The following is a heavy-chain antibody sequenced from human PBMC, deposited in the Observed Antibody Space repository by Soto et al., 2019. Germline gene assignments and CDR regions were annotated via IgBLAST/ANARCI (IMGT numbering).Heavy chain of an antibody. CDR1: GGTFSSYA. Sequence: QVQLVQSRAEVKKPGSSVKVSCKASGGTFSSYAISWVRQAPGQGLEWMGGIIPIFGTANYAQKFQGRVTITADESTSTAYMELSSLRSEDTAVYYCARGYCSGGSCYSVNWFDPWGQGTLVTVSS. CDR2: IIPIFGTA. V-gene: IGHV1-69*01. J-gene: IGHJ5*02. CDR3: ARGYCSGGSCYSVNWFDP. D-gene: IGHD2-15*01.